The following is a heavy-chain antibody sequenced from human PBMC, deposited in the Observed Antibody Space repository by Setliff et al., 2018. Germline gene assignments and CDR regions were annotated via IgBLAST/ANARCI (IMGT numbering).Heavy chain of an antibody. CDR3: ARELVVVTARIYYYGMDV. V-gene: IGHV3-30-3*01. J-gene: IGHJ6*02. D-gene: IGHD2-21*02. Sequence: GGSLRLSCAASGFTFSSYAMHWVRQAPGKGLEWVAVISYDGSNKYYADSVKGRFTISRDNSKNTLYLQMNSLRAEDTAVYYCARELVVVTARIYYYGMDVWGQGTTVTVSS. CDR2: ISYDGSNK. CDR1: GFTFSSYA.